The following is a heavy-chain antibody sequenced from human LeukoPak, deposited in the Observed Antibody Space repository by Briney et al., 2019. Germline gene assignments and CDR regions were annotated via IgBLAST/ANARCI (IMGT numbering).Heavy chain of an antibody. Sequence: GGSLRLSCAASGFTFSSYAMSWVRQAPGKGLEWVSAISGSGGSTYYADSVKGRFTISRDNSKNTLYLQMNSLRAEDTAVYYCAKDHCDILTGPIQNWFDPWGQGTLVTVSS. CDR2: ISGSGGST. CDR1: GFTFSSYA. D-gene: IGHD3-9*01. V-gene: IGHV3-23*01. J-gene: IGHJ5*02. CDR3: AKDHCDILTGPIQNWFDP.